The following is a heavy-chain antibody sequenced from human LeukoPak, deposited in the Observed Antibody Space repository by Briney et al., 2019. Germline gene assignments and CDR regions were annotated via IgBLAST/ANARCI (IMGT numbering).Heavy chain of an antibody. Sequence: PGGSLRLSCAASGFTFDDYAMHWVRQAPGKGLEWVTFIRYDGTTKYYADSVKGRFTISRDNSKNTLYLQMNSLRADDTAVYYCVKDLGRNYYGSGSSYYWGQGTLVTVSS. J-gene: IGHJ4*02. CDR2: IRYDGTTK. CDR1: GFTFDDYA. CDR3: VKDLGRNYYGSGSSYY. V-gene: IGHV3-30*02. D-gene: IGHD3-10*01.